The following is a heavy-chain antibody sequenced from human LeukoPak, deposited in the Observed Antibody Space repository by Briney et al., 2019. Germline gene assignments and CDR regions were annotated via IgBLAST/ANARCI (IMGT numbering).Heavy chain of an antibody. Sequence: ASVKVSCKTSGYTFSNYGISWVRQAPGQGLEWMGWITAYNGNRLYAQRFQGRITLTTDTSTSTSYMELRSLEYDDTAIYYCARDNDKVVDHWGQGTLVTDSS. D-gene: IGHD1-1*01. CDR3: ARDNDKVVDH. V-gene: IGHV1-18*01. J-gene: IGHJ4*01. CDR1: GYTFSNYG. CDR2: ITAYNGNR.